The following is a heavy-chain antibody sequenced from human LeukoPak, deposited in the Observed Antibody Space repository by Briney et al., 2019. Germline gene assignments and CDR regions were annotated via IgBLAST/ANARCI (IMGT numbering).Heavy chain of an antibody. D-gene: IGHD3-22*01. V-gene: IGHV3-23*01. Sequence: AGGSLRLSCAASGFTFSSYAMSWVRQAPGKGLEWVSAISGSGGSTYYADSVKGRFTISRDNSKNTLYLQMNSLRAEDTAVYYCARGRESYFFESSDYPLYYYYYYGMDVWGQGTTVTVSS. CDR1: GFTFSSYA. CDR3: ARGRESYFFESSDYPLYYYYYYGMDV. J-gene: IGHJ6*02. CDR2: ISGSGGST.